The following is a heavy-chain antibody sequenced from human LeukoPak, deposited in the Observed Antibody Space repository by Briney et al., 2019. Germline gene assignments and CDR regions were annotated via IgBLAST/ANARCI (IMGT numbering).Heavy chain of an antibody. J-gene: IGHJ4*02. CDR1: GYTFTSYY. CDR2: INPSGGST. D-gene: IGHD3-22*01. Sequence: SVKVSCKASGYTFTSYYMHWVRQALGQGLEWMGIINPSGGSTSYAQKLQGRVTMTTDTSTSTAYMELRSLRSDDTAVYYCARAPPDYYDSSGYYYNEDYWGQGTLVTVSS. V-gene: IGHV1-46*01. CDR3: ARAPPDYYDSSGYYYNEDY.